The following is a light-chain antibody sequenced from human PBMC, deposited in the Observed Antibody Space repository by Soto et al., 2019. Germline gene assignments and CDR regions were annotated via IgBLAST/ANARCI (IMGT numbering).Light chain of an antibody. V-gene: IGKV1-27*01. CDR1: QGISIY. CDR2: AAS. J-gene: IGKJ1*01. CDR3: QKYNSAPWT. Sequence: DIQMTQSPSSLSASVGDRVSITCRASQGISIYLAWYQQKPGKVPKLLIYAASTLQSGVPSRFSGSGSGTDFTLTISSLQPEDVATYYCQKYNSAPWTVGQGTKVEIK.